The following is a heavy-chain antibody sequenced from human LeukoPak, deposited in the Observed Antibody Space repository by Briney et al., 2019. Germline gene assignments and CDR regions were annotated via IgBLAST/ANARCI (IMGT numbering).Heavy chain of an antibody. CDR2: IRSSGGSA. CDR1: GFTFSSYA. CDR3: AGPRTLTNDY. J-gene: IGHJ4*02. Sequence: GGTLRLSCAASGFTFSSYAMSWVRQAPGKGLEWVSAIRSSGGSAYYADSVKGRFTISRDNSKNTLYLQMNSLRAEDTAIYYCAGPRTLTNDYWGQGTLVTVS. V-gene: IGHV3-23*01.